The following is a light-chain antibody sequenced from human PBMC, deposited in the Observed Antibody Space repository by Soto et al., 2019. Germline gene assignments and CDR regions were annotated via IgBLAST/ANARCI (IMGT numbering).Light chain of an antibody. CDR1: SGHNTYI. CDR2: LDRSGSY. CDR3: ETWYSNTHKV. J-gene: IGLJ3*02. V-gene: IGLV4-60*03. Sequence: QPVLTQSSSASASLGSSVKLTCILSSGHNTYIIAWHQQQPGKAPRFLMTLDRSGSYNRGSGVPDRFSGSSSGADRYLTISSLQSEDEGDYYCETWYSNTHKVFGGGTKLTVL.